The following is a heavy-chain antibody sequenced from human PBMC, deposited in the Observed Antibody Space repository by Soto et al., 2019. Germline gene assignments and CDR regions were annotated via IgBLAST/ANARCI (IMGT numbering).Heavy chain of an antibody. CDR1: GFTFSSCA. CDR2: ITDSGRST. V-gene: IGHV3-23*01. CDR3: AKHRLGYRDY. D-gene: IGHD5-12*01. J-gene: IGHJ4*02. Sequence: GGSLRLSCAASGFTFSSCAMSWVRQAPGKGLEWVSSITDSGRSTYYADSVKGRFTISRDNSKNTLYLQMNSPRAEDTALYYCAKHRLGYRDYWGQGTLVTVSS.